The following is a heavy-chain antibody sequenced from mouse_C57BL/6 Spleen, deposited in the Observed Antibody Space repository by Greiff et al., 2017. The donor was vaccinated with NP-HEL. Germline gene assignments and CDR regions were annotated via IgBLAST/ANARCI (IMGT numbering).Heavy chain of an antibody. CDR1: GYAFSSYW. D-gene: IGHD1-1*01. J-gene: IGHJ4*01. CDR2: IYPGDGDT. V-gene: IGHV1-80*01. Sequence: QVQLQQSGAELVKPGASVKISCKASGYAFSSYWMNWVKQRPGKGLEWIGQIYPGDGDTNYNGKFKGKATLTADKSSSTAYMQLSSLTSEDSAVYFCARGTTVVAPYAMDYWGQGTSVTVSS. CDR3: ARGTTVVAPYAMDY.